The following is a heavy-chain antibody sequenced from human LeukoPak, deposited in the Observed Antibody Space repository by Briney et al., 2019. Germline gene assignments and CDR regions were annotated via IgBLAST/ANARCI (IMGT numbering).Heavy chain of an antibody. V-gene: IGHV4-39*07. CDR3: ARDGGYSNPYYYYYYYMDV. CDR2: IYYSGST. Sequence: SETLSLTCTVSGGSISSSSYYWGWIRQPPGKGLEWIVSIYYSGSTYYNPSLKSRVTISVDTSKNQFSLKLSSVTAADTAVYYCARDGGYSNPYYYYYYYMDVWGKGTTVTVSS. CDR1: GGSISSSSYY. D-gene: IGHD4-11*01. J-gene: IGHJ6*03.